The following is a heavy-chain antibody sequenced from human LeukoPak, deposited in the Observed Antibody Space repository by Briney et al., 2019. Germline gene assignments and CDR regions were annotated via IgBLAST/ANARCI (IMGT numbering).Heavy chain of an antibody. J-gene: IGHJ6*02. D-gene: IGHD6-13*01. CDR1: GGSFSGYY. V-gene: IGHV4-34*01. CDR2: INHSGST. Sequence: SETLSLTCAVYGGSFSGYYWSWIRQPPGKGLEWIGEINHSGSTNYNPSLKSRVTISVDTSKNQFSLKLSSVTAADTAVYYCARDSRIADYYGMDVWGQGTTVTVSS. CDR3: ARDSRIADYYGMDV.